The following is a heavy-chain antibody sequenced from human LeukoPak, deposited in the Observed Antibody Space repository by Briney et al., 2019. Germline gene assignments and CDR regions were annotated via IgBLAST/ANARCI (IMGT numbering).Heavy chain of an antibody. CDR3: ARRVGFYGSGSLNYFDP. D-gene: IGHD3-10*01. CDR2: IFRTGST. Sequence: SESLSLICTVSGGSISSYYWSWIRQPPGKGLEWIGSIFRTGSTYYSASLKSRLSISVDTSKNHIVLKLTSVTAADTAVYFCARRVGFYGSGSLNYFDPWGQGILVSVSS. CDR1: GGSISSYY. J-gene: IGHJ5*01. V-gene: IGHV4-39*02.